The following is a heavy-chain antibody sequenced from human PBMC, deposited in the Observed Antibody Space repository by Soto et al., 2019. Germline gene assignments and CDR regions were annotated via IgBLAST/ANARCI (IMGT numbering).Heavy chain of an antibody. CDR2: IDPSDGTT. CDR1: GYAFTTYH. Sequence: AASVKVSCKASGYAFTTYHMHWVRQAPGQGLEWMGMIDPSDGTTTYAQKLQGRVTMTRDTATSTVYMELSSLRSEDTAVYYCARDEVPDVQNDAFDIWGQGTVVTVSS. CDR3: ARDEVPDVQNDAFDI. V-gene: IGHV1-46*04. J-gene: IGHJ3*02.